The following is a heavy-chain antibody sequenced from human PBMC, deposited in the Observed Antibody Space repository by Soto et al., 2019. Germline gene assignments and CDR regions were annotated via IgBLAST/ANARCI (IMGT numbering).Heavy chain of an antibody. CDR1: GGTFSSYA. J-gene: IGHJ6*02. V-gene: IGHV1-69*13. Sequence: ASVKVSCKASGGTFSSYAISWVRQAPGQGLEWMGGIIPIFGTGNYAQKFQGRVTITADESTSTAYMELSSLRSEDTAVYYCASWVVVVAATLGMEVWGQGTPVTVSS. CDR3: ASWVVVVAATLGMEV. CDR2: IIPIFGTG. D-gene: IGHD2-15*01.